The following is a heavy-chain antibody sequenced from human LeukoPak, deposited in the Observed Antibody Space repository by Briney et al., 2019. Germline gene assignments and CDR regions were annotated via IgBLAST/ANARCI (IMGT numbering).Heavy chain of an antibody. D-gene: IGHD3-10*01. J-gene: IGHJ4*02. CDR3: AVTMVRGVIGYFDY. Sequence: ASVKVSCKASGYTFTGYYMHWVRQAPGQGLEWMGWINPNSGGTNYAQKFQGRVTMTRDTSIGTAYMELSRLRSDDTAVYYCAVTMVRGVIGYFDYWGQGTLVTVSS. CDR1: GYTFTGYY. V-gene: IGHV1-2*02. CDR2: INPNSGGT.